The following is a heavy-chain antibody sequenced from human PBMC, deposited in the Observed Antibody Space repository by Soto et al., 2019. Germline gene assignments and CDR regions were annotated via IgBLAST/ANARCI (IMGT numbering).Heavy chain of an antibody. D-gene: IGHD6-13*01. CDR3: VRRHVSATGIDWFDP. Sequence: ASVKVSCKASGYTFTSYGIHWVRQAPGQRLEWMGWINAANGDTKYSPKYQGRVTITRDTSASTANMELSSLRSEDTAVYYCVRRHVSATGIDWFDPWGQGALVTVS. CDR1: GYTFTSYG. V-gene: IGHV1-3*01. CDR2: INAANGDT. J-gene: IGHJ5*02.